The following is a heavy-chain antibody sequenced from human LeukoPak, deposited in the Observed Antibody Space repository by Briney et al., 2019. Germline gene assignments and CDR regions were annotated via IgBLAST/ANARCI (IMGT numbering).Heavy chain of an antibody. CDR3: ARCVKAKVVQSRCYYDS. J-gene: IGHJ4*02. CDR2: ISDNGRT. CDR1: GLTFSSYS. Sequence: GSLRLSCAASGLTFSSYSMNWVRQAPEKGLEWIGEISDNGRTHTNLSLESRVTVSIDTSKNQFSLRLTSVTAADRAVYYCARCVKAKVVQSRCYYDSWGQGTLVTVSS. V-gene: IGHV4-34*01. D-gene: IGHD2-15*01.